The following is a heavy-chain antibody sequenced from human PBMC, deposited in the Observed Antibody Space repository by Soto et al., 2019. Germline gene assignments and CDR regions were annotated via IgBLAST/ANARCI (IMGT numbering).Heavy chain of an antibody. V-gene: IGHV1-18*01. Sequence: ASVKVSCKASGYTFTSYGISWVRQAPGQGLEWMGWISAYNGNTNYAQKLQGRVTMTTDTSTSTAYMELRSLRSDDTAVYYCARDRGYSGYYIGDFDYWGQGTLVTVSS. J-gene: IGHJ4*02. CDR1: GYTFTSYG. D-gene: IGHD5-12*01. CDR3: ARDRGYSGYYIGDFDY. CDR2: ISAYNGNT.